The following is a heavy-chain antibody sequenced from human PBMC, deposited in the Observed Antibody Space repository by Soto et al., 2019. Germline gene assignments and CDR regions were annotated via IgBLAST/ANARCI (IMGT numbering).Heavy chain of an antibody. J-gene: IGHJ5*02. V-gene: IGHV1-46*01. CDR3: ARAHGSASYYGWFGP. Sequence: QVQLLQSGAEVKKPGASVKVSCQASGYTFINNYLHWVRQAPGQGLEWMGLINPSFVTTTYAQNFPGRVTMTSDTSTSTVFMQLNTLRSEDTAVYYCARAHGSASYYGWFGPWGQGTQVTVSS. D-gene: IGHD3-10*01. CDR2: INPSFVTT. CDR1: GYTFINNY.